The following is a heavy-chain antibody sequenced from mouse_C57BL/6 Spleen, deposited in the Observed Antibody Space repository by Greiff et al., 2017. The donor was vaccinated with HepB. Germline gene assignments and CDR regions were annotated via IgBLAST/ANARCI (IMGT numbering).Heavy chain of an antibody. J-gene: IGHJ4*01. CDR1: GFTFSSYA. CDR2: ISDGGSYT. Sequence: EVQGVESGGGLVKPGGSLKLSCAASGFTFSSYAMSWVRQTPEKRLEWVATISDGGSYTYYPDNVKGRFTISRDNAKNNLYLQMSHLKSEDTAMYYCASITTVVARAMDYWGQGTSVTVSS. CDR3: ASITTVVARAMDY. D-gene: IGHD1-1*01. V-gene: IGHV5-4*01.